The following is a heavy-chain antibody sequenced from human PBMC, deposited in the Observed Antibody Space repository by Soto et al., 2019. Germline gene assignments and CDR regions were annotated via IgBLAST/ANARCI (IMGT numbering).Heavy chain of an antibody. Sequence: ASVKVSCKASGYTFTCYDINWVRQATGQGLEWMGWMNPNSGNTGYAQKFQGRVTMTRNTSISTAYMELSSLRSEDTAVYYCARGGGLRRHDAFDIWGKGTMVTVSS. D-gene: IGHD4-17*01. CDR1: GYTFTCYD. V-gene: IGHV1-8*01. CDR2: MNPNSGNT. CDR3: ARGGGLRRHDAFDI. J-gene: IGHJ3*02.